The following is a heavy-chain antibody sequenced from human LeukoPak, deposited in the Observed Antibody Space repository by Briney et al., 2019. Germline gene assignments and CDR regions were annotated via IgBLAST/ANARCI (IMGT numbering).Heavy chain of an antibody. D-gene: IGHD3-10*01. CDR3: ARPGITMVRGVTAPPLY. J-gene: IGHJ4*02. Sequence: ASVKVSCKASGYTFTGYYMHWVRQAPGQGLEWMGWINPNSGGTNYEQKFQGRVTMTRDTFIITASMELGRLRSDDTAVYYCARPGITMVRGVTAPPLYWGQGTLVTVSS. CDR2: INPNSGGT. CDR1: GYTFTGYY. V-gene: IGHV1-2*02.